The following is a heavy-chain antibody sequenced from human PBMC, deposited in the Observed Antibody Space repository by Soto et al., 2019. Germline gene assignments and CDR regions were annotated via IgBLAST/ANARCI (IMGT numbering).Heavy chain of an antibody. CDR1: GFTLSDHY. CDR2: SRNRATSYST. Sequence: EVQLVESGGGLVQPGGSVRLTCAASGFTLSDHYMDWVRQAPGKGLEWVGRSRNRATSYSTEYAASVKGRFTISRDDSKNSLSVQMNSLKTEDTAVYYCTRSGSYSPFDIWGQGTMVTVSS. D-gene: IGHD1-26*01. J-gene: IGHJ3*02. V-gene: IGHV3-72*01. CDR3: TRSGSYSPFDI.